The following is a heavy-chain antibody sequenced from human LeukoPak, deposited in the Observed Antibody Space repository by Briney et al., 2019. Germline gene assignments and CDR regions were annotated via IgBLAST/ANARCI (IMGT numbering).Heavy chain of an antibody. J-gene: IGHJ5*02. CDR3: ARDGDYYGSGNWFDP. V-gene: IGHV1-69*13. Sequence: SVKVSCKASGGTFSSYAISWVRQAPGQGLEWMGGIISIFGTANYAQKFQGRVTITADESTSTAYMELSSLRSEDTAVYYCARDGDYYGSGNWFDPWGQGTLVTVSS. CDR1: GGTFSSYA. CDR2: IISIFGTA. D-gene: IGHD3-10*01.